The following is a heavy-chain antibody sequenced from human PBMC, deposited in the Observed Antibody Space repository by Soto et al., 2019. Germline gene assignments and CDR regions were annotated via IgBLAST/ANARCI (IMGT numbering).Heavy chain of an antibody. CDR3: ARGTYYDINHFRH. J-gene: IGHJ1*01. CDR1: GGSFSSISNHY. V-gene: IGHV4-61*01. D-gene: IGHD3-9*01. CDR2: IYYSGST. Sequence: SETLSLTCTFSGGSFSSISNHYWSWIRQPPGKGLDWIGYIYYSGSTNYNPSLKSRVTISVDTSKNQFSLTLSSVTAADTAVYYCARGTYYDINHFRHWGQGTLVTVSS.